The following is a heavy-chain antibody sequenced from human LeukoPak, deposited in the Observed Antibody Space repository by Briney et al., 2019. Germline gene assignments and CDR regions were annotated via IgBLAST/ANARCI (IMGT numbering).Heavy chain of an antibody. CDR2: TYNSGST. J-gene: IGHJ4*02. V-gene: IGHV4-61*02. Sequence: SETLSLTCIVSGGSISRGSYYWSWIRQPAGKGLEWMGRTYNSGSTNYNPSLKSRVTISVDTSKNQFSLKLSSVTAADTAVYYCATRTHSYGYYWGQGTLVTVSS. CDR1: GGSISRGSYY. CDR3: ATRTHSYGYY. D-gene: IGHD5-18*01.